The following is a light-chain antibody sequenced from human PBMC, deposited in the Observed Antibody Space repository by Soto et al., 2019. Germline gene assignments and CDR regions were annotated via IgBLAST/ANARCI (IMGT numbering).Light chain of an antibody. V-gene: IGLV7-43*01. Sequence: QAVVTQETSLSVSTGGTVTLTCASSTGAVTSGYYPNWFQQKPGQPPRALIYSTSNTHSWTPARFSGSLLGGKAALTLSGAQPEDEAEYYCLLYSGGAQLVFGGGTKLTV. J-gene: IGLJ2*01. CDR3: LLYSGGAQLV. CDR1: TGAVTSGYY. CDR2: STS.